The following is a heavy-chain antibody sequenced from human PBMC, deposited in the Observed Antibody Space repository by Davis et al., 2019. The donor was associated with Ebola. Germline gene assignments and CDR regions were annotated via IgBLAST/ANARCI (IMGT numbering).Heavy chain of an antibody. Sequence: GGSLRLSCAVSGLTFRSHTMNWVRQAPGKGLEWVSSISSSSYSINYADSVKGRFTISRDNGGNSLYLQMNSLRAEDTAVYYCVRDPALVVTGGGWFFGLWGRGTLVTVSS. CDR1: GLTFRSHT. CDR2: ISSSSYSI. V-gene: IGHV3-21*01. CDR3: VRDPALVVTGGGWFFGL. J-gene: IGHJ2*01. D-gene: IGHD2-21*02.